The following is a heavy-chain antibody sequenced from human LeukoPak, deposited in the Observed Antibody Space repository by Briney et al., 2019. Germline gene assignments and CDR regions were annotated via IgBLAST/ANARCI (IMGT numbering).Heavy chain of an antibody. D-gene: IGHD3-22*01. CDR1: GYSFTSYW. CDR3: VRSPYYYDSSGSPDY. J-gene: IGHJ4*02. Sequence: GESLKISCKASGYSFTSYWIGWVRQMPGKALEWMGIIYPGDSDTRYSPSFQGQVTISADKSISTAYLQWSSLKASDTAMYYCVRSPYYYDSSGSPDYWGQGTLVTVSS. CDR2: IYPGDSDT. V-gene: IGHV5-51*01.